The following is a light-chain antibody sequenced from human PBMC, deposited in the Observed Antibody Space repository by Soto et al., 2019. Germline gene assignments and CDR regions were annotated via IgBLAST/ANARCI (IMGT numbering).Light chain of an antibody. CDR1: TTDVGSYNL. J-gene: IGLJ1*01. Sequence: QSALTQPASVSGSPGQSLTISCTGTTTDVGSYNLVSWYQHHPGKAPKLIIYEGTKRHSGVSYRFSGSKSGTSASLTISGLQAEDEADYFCCSYAGSATYVFGTGTKVTVL. CDR3: CSYAGSATYV. CDR2: EGT. V-gene: IGLV2-23*01.